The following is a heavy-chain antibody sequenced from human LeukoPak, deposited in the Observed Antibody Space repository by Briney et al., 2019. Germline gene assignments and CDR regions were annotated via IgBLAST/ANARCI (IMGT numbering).Heavy chain of an antibody. V-gene: IGHV3-30*18. CDR2: ISYDGSNK. J-gene: IGHJ6*04. D-gene: IGHD4-17*01. Sequence: GRSRRLSCAASGFTFSSYGMHWVRQAPGKGLEWVAVISYDGSNKYYADSVKGRFTISRDNSKNTLYLQMNSLRAEDTAVYYCANTVTTYYYYGMDVWGKGTTVTVSS. CDR3: ANTVTTYYYYGMDV. CDR1: GFTFSSYG.